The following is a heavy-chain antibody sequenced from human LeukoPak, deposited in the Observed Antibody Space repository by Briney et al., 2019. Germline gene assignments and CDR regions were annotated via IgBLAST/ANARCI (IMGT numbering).Heavy chain of an antibody. CDR1: GYTFTGYY. CDR2: INPNSGGT. J-gene: IGHJ5*02. D-gene: IGHD5-24*01. Sequence: ASVKVSCKASGYTFTGYYTHWVRQAPGQGLEWMGRINPNSGGTNYAQKFQGRVTMTRDTSISTAYMELSRLRSDDTAVYYCARDGTEMATINFDPWGQGTLVTVSS. V-gene: IGHV1-2*06. CDR3: ARDGTEMATINFDP.